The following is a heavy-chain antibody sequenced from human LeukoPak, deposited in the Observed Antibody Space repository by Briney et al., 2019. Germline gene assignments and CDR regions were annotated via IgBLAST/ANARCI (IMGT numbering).Heavy chain of an antibody. CDR1: GGTISSYY. J-gene: IGHJ4*02. CDR3: ARGHDYGDYGY. D-gene: IGHD4-17*01. Sequence: SETLSLTCTASGGTISSYYWSWIRQAPGKGLEWIGYIYYSGSTNYNPSLKSRVTISVDTSKNQFSLKLSSMTAADTAVYYCARGHDYGDYGYWGQGTLVTVSS. CDR2: IYYSGST. V-gene: IGHV4-59*01.